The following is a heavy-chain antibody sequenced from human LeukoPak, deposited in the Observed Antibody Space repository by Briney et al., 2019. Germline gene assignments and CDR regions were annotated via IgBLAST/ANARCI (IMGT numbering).Heavy chain of an antibody. Sequence: GGSLRLSCAASGFTFSSYAMSWVRQAPGKGLEWVSAISGSGGSTYYADSVKGRFTISRDNSKNTLYLQMNSLRAEDTAVYYCAKVKRDYYDSSGFGYWGQGTLVTVSS. J-gene: IGHJ4*02. CDR3: AKVKRDYYDSSGFGY. D-gene: IGHD3-22*01. V-gene: IGHV3-23*01. CDR1: GFTFSSYA. CDR2: ISGSGGST.